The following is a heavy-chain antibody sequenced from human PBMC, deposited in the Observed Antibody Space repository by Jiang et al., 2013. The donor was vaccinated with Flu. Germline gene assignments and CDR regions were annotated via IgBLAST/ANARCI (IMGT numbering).Heavy chain of an antibody. D-gene: IGHD6-19*01. J-gene: IGHJ4*02. V-gene: IGHV3-33*01. CDR3: ARVNSGYSSGWSDFDY. CDR1: GFTFSSYG. Sequence: VQLVESGGGVVQPGRSLRLSCAASGFTFSSYGMHWVRQAPGKGLEWVAVIWYDGSNKYYADSVKGRFTISRDNSKNTLYLQMNSLRAEDTAVYYCARVNSGYSSGWSDFDYWGQGTLVHRLL. CDR2: IWYDGSNK.